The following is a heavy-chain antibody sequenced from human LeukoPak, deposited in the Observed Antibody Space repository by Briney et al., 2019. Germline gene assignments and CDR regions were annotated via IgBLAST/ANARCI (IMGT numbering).Heavy chain of an antibody. CDR2: FDPEDGET. Sequence: ASVKVSCTVSGYTLTELSMHWVRQAPGKGLEWMGGFDPEDGETIYAQKFQGRVTMTEDTSTDTAYMELSSLRSEDTAVYYCARDPAYCSSTSCYARCYFDYWGQGTLVTVSS. J-gene: IGHJ4*02. V-gene: IGHV1-24*01. D-gene: IGHD2-2*01. CDR1: GYTLTELS. CDR3: ARDPAYCSSTSCYARCYFDY.